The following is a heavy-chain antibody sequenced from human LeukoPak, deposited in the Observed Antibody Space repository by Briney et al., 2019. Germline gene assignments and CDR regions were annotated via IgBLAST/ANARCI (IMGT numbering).Heavy chain of an antibody. V-gene: IGHV1-18*01. J-gene: IGHJ4*02. Sequence: GASVKVSCKASGYTFTSYGISWARQAPGQGLEWMGWISAYNGNTNYAQKLQGRVTMTTDTSTSTAYMELRSLRSDDTAVYYCARSDSSGYYYVMPFDGYWGQGTLVTVSS. D-gene: IGHD3-22*01. CDR2: ISAYNGNT. CDR1: GYTFTSYG. CDR3: ARSDSSGYYYVMPFDGY.